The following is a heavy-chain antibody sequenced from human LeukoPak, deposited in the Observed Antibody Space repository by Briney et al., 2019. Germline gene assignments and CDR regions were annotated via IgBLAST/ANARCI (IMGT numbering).Heavy chain of an antibody. CDR3: ARVRRGYDILTGYFDY. D-gene: IGHD3-9*01. V-gene: IGHV1-2*02. Sequence: ASVKVSCKASGYTFTGYYMHWVRQAPGQGLEWMGWINPNSGGTNYAQKFQGRVTMTRDTSISTAYMELSRLRSEDTAVYYCARVRRGYDILTGYFDYWGQGTLVTVSS. CDR1: GYTFTGYY. J-gene: IGHJ4*02. CDR2: INPNSGGT.